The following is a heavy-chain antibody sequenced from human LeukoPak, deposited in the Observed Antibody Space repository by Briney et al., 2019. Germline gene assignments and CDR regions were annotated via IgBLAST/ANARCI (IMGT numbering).Heavy chain of an antibody. CDR2: INHSGST. Sequence: PSETLSLTCAVYGGSFSGYCWNWIRQPPGKGLEWIGEINHSGSTNYNPSLKSRVTISVDTSKKQFSLNLSSVTAADTAVYYCARAGWFSTTWHFDYWGQGILVTVSS. CDR3: ARAGWFSTTWHFDY. D-gene: IGHD6-19*01. V-gene: IGHV4-34*01. CDR1: GGSFSGYC. J-gene: IGHJ4*02.